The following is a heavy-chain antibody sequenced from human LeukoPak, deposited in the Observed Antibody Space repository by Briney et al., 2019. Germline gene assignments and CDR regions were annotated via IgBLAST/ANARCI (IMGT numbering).Heavy chain of an antibody. D-gene: IGHD3-16*02. CDR2: IWYDGSNK. J-gene: IGHJ4*02. CDR1: GFTFFNYW. CDR3: ARAGGDYVWGSYRSFDY. Sequence: GGSLRLSCAASGFTFFNYWMGWVRQAPGKGLEWVAVIWYDGSNKYYADSVKGRFTISRDNSKNTLYLQMNSLRAEDTAVYYCARAGGDYVWGSYRSFDYWGQGTLVTVSS. V-gene: IGHV3-33*08.